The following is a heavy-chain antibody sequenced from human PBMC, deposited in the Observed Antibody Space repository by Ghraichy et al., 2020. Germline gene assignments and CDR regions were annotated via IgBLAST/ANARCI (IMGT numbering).Heavy chain of an antibody. CDR2: TRNKANSYTT. Sequence: GGSLRLSCAASGFTFSDHYMDWVRQAPGKGLEWVGRTRNKANSYTTEYAASVKGRFTISRDDTKNSLYLQMNSLKTEDTAVYYCASSGGSHGIDYWGQGTLVTVSS. J-gene: IGHJ4*02. D-gene: IGHD1-26*01. CDR3: ASSGGSHGIDY. V-gene: IGHV3-72*01. CDR1: GFTFSDHY.